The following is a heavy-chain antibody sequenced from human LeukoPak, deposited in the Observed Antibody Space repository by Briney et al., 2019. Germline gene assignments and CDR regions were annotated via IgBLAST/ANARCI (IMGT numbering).Heavy chain of an antibody. V-gene: IGHV3-23*01. Sequence: GGSLGLSCGASGLTVSSYAMSWVRQAPGKGLEWVSTIIGSAVNTYYADSVKGRFTISRDDSKNTVYLQMNSLRAEDAAVYSCAKYTSGTSYRGLDQWGQGTLVTVSS. CDR3: AKYTSGTSYRGLDQ. D-gene: IGHD3-10*01. CDR1: GLTVSSYA. CDR2: IIGSAVNT. J-gene: IGHJ4*02.